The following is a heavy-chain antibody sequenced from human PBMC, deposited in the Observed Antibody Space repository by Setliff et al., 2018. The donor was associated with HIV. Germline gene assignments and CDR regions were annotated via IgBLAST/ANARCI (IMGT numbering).Heavy chain of an antibody. CDR1: GGPISSSTYF. Sequence: SETLSLTCSVSGGPISSSTYFWDWIRQPPGKGLEWIGSIYYSGNTYYNPSLKSRVTISVDTAKRQFSLKLSSVTAGDSALYYCARRRGQKATGWYYFDFWGQGALVTVSS. V-gene: IGHV4-39*01. CDR2: IYYSGNT. J-gene: IGHJ4*02. D-gene: IGHD6-19*01. CDR3: ARRRGQKATGWYYFDF.